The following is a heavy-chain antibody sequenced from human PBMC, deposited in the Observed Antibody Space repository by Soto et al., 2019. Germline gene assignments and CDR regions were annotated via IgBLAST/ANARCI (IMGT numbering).Heavy chain of an antibody. J-gene: IGHJ4*02. CDR1: GGSISSYY. CDR3: AGVRYSYGLYYFDY. Sequence: SETLSLTCTVSGGSISSYYWSWIRQPPGKGLEWIGYIYYSGSTNYNPSLKSRVTISVDTSKNQFSLKLSSVTAADTAVYYCAGVRYSYGLYYFDYWGQGTLVTVSS. V-gene: IGHV4-59*01. CDR2: IYYSGST. D-gene: IGHD5-18*01.